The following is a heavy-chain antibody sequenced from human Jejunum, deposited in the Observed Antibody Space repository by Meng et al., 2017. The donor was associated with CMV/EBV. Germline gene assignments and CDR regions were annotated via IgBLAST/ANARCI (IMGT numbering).Heavy chain of an antibody. CDR1: GYTLSAYY. D-gene: IGHD1-26*01. V-gene: IGHV1-2*02. Sequence: CKASGYTLSAYYMHWVRQAPGQGLEWMGWINPNNGDTNYAQKFQDRVTMTRDTSINTAYMELSRLTSDDTAIYYCARDLRGSYFDYYSQGTLVTVSS. CDR3: ARDLRGSYFDY. J-gene: IGHJ4*02. CDR2: INPNNGDT.